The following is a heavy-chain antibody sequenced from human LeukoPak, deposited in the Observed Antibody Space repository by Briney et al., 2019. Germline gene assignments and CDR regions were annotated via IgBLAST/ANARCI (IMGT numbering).Heavy chain of an antibody. Sequence: GGSLRLSCAASGFTFSSYEMNWVRQAPGKGLEWVSSISSSSSYIYYADSVKGRFTISRDNAKNSLYLQMNSLRAEDTAVYYCARDRRDYFDYWGQGTLVTVSS. CDR3: ARDRRDYFDY. CDR2: ISSSSSYI. CDR1: GFTFSSYE. J-gene: IGHJ4*02. V-gene: IGHV3-21*01.